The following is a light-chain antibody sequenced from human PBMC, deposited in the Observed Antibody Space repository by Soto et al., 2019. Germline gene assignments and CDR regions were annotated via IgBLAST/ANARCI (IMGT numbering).Light chain of an antibody. CDR1: SSDVGAYDY. Sequence: QSALTQPASVSGSPGQSITISCTGNSSDVGAYDYVSWYQQHPGKAPKLMIFEVSYRPSGVSNRFSGSKSGNTASLTISGLQAEDEADYYCNSYTTSRSGVFGGGTKLTVL. J-gene: IGLJ3*02. V-gene: IGLV2-14*01. CDR3: NSYTTSRSGV. CDR2: EVS.